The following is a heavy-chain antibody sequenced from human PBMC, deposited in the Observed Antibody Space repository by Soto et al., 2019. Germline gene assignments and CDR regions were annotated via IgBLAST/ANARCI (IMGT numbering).Heavy chain of an antibody. CDR3: AKDYDYIWVSYRPDNNDAFDI. CDR2: ISWNSGSI. J-gene: IGHJ3*02. CDR1: GFTFDDYA. V-gene: IGHV3-9*01. Sequence: EVQLVESGGGLVQAGRSLRLSCAASGFTFDDYAMRWVGQAPGKGLEWVSGISWNSGSIGYADSVKGRFTISRDNAKRSLYQQMNSLRAEDTALYYCAKDYDYIWVSYRPDNNDAFDIWGQGTMVTVSS. D-gene: IGHD3-16*02.